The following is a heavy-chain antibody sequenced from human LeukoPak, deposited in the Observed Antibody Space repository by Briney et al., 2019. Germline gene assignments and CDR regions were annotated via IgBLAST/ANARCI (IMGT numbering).Heavy chain of an antibody. CDR2: ISGSGGST. CDR3: AKLSEWLLPRPVYFDY. V-gene: IGHV3-23*01. Sequence: GGSLRLSCAASGFTFSSYAMSWVRQAPGKGLEWVSAISGSGGSTYYADSVKGRFTISRDNSKNTLYLQMNSLRAEDTAVYYCAKLSEWLLPRPVYFDYWGQGTLVTVSS. D-gene: IGHD3-3*01. J-gene: IGHJ4*02. CDR1: GFTFSSYA.